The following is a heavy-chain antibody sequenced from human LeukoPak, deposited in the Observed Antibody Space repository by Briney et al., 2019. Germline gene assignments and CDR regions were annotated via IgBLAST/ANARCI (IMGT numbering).Heavy chain of an antibody. J-gene: IGHJ6*02. CDR2: ISSSSSYI. Sequence: GGSLRLSCAASGFTFSSYSMNWVRQAPGKGLEWVSSISSSSSYIYYADSVKGRFTISRDNAKNSLYLQMNSLRAEDTAVYYCARVRSGEVVPAAMDVWGQGTTVTVSS. CDR3: ARVRSGEVVPAAMDV. CDR1: GFTFSSYS. D-gene: IGHD2-2*01. V-gene: IGHV3-21*01.